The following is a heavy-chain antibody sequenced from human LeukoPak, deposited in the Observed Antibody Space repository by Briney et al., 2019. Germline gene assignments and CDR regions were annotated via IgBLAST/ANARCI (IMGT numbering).Heavy chain of an antibody. CDR1: GGSISSGTYY. CDR3: ARDLLHRGYAFDI. V-gene: IGHV4-61*02. D-gene: IGHD5-12*01. CDR2: IYSSGST. J-gene: IGHJ3*02. Sequence: SETLSLTCTVSGGSISSGTYYWSWVRQPAGKGLEWIGRIYSSGSTNYNPSLKSRVTISVDPSKNQFSLKLSSVTAADTAVYYCARDLLHRGYAFDIWGQGTMVTVSS.